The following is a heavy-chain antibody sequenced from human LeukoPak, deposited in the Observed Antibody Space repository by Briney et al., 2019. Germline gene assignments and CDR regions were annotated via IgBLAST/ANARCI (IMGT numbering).Heavy chain of an antibody. D-gene: IGHD6-6*01. CDR2: IYYSGST. J-gene: IGHJ6*03. CDR1: GGSISSHY. Sequence: SETLSLTCTVSGGSISSHYWSWIRQPPGKGLEWIGYIYYSGSTNYNPSLKGRVTISVDTSKNQFSLKLSSVTAADTAVYYCARQKRNEYSSSPGGGYYYYMDVWGKGTTVTVSS. V-gene: IGHV4-59*11. CDR3: ARQKRNEYSSSPGGGYYYYMDV.